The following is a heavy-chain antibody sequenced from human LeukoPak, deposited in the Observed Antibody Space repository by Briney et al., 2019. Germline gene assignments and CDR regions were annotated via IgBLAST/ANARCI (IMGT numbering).Heavy chain of an antibody. V-gene: IGHV6-1*01. CDR3: ARGMRITAAGTFYFDY. CDR1: GDXVSSNSAT. Sequence: SQTLSLTCAISGDXVSSNSATWNWIRQSPSRGLEWLGRTYYRSGWYYDYAVSVKSPITIDPDTSKNQFSLQLSSVTPEDTAFYYCARGMRITAAGTFYFDYWGQGTLVTVSS. CDR2: TYYRSGWYY. J-gene: IGHJ4*02. D-gene: IGHD6-25*01.